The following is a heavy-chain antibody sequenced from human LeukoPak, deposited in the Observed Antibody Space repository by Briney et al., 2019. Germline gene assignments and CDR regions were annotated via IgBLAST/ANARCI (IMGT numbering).Heavy chain of an antibody. V-gene: IGHV3-30*03. D-gene: IGHD1-1*01. CDR2: ISDDGRNK. CDR3: ARGRVRSHRTAPEY. Sequence: PGGSLRLSCTASGFTFSDYAMHWVRQAPGKGLEWVAGISDDGRNKYYADSVKGRFTISRDNSKNTLSLQMNSLRDEDTAIYYCARGRVRSHRTAPEYWGQGTLVTVSS. CDR1: GFTFSDYA. J-gene: IGHJ4*02.